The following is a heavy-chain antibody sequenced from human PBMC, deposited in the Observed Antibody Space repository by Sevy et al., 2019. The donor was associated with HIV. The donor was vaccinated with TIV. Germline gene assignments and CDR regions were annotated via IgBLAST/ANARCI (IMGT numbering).Heavy chain of an antibody. CDR2: MNPNSGKT. CDR3: ARDEQRPYYYGSGNMGH. CDR1: GYTYTNYE. D-gene: IGHD3-10*01. J-gene: IGHJ4*02. Sequence: ALVKVSCKASGYTYTNYEINWVRQATGQGLEWMGWMNPNSGKTGYAPQFHGRVTMTRNTSLNIAYMELSSLRSDDTAVYYCARDEQRPYYYGSGNMGHWGQGTLVTVSS. V-gene: IGHV1-8*01.